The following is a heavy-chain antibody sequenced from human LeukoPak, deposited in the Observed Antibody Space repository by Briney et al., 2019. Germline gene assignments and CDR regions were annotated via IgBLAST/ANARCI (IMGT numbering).Heavy chain of an antibody. CDR1: GCSISSGYY. CDR3: ARSKIAVAAPFDY. Sequence: SAALSLTFAVAGCSISSGYYWCWIRQPPGKGLEGVGSIYHSGSTYYSTSLKSRVTISVDTSKTQFSLKLRSVTAADTAVYYCARSKIAVAAPFDYWGQGTLVTVSS. V-gene: IGHV4-38-2*01. J-gene: IGHJ4*02. CDR2: IYHSGST. D-gene: IGHD6-19*01.